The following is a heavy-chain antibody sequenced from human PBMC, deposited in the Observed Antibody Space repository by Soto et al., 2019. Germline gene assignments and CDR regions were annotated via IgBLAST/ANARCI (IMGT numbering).Heavy chain of an antibody. CDR2: IYYSGST. J-gene: IGHJ4*02. V-gene: IGHV4-59*01. CDR3: ARDRAGGYSDY. D-gene: IGHD5-12*01. Sequence: PSETLSLTCTVSGGSISSYYWSWIRQPPGKGLEWIGYIYYSGSTNYNPSLKSRVTISVDTSKNQFSLKLRSVTAADTAVYYCARDRAGGYSDYWGQGTLVTVSS. CDR1: GGSISSYY.